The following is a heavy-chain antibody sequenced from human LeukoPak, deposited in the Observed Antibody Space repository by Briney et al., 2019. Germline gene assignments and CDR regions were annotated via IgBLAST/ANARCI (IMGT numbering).Heavy chain of an antibody. CDR1: GYTFTGYY. V-gene: IGHV1-2*04. CDR2: INPNSGGT. Sequence: GASVKVSCKASGYTFTGYYMHWVRQAPGQGLEWMGWINPNSGGTNYAQKFQGWVTMTRDTSISTAYMELSRLRSDDTAVYYCARVRIRGVIIHYGMDVWGQGTTVTVSS. D-gene: IGHD3-10*01. J-gene: IGHJ6*02. CDR3: ARVRIRGVIIHYGMDV.